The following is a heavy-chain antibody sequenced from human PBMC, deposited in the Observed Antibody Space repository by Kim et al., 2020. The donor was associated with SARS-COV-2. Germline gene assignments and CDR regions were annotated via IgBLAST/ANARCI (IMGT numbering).Heavy chain of an antibody. V-gene: IGHV1-69*13. D-gene: IGHD6-19*01. CDR2: IIPIFGTA. J-gene: IGHJ4*02. CDR1: GGTFSSYA. CDR3: PGTVAGTLTDDY. Sequence: SVKVSCKASGGTFSSYAISWVRQAPGQGLEWMGGIIPIFGTANYAQKFQGRVRITADESTSTAYMELSSLRSEDTAVYYCPGTVAGTLTDDYWGQGTLVTVSS.